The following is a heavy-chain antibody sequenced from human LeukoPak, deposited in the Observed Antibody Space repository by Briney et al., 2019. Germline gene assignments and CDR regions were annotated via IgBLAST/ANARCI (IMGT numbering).Heavy chain of an antibody. CDR2: IRYDVSNK. V-gene: IGHV3-30*02. CDR3: AKASSSWSNYYYYGMDV. CDR1: GFTFSSYG. Sequence: GGSLRLSCAASGFTFSSYGMHWVRQAPGKGLEWVSFIRYDVSNKYYADSVKGRFTISRDNSKNTLYLQMNSLRAEDTAVYYCAKASSSWSNYYYYGMDVWGQGTTVTVSS. J-gene: IGHJ6*02. D-gene: IGHD6-13*01.